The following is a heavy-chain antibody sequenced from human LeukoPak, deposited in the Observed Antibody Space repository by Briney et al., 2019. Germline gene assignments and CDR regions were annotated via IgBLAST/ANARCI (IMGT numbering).Heavy chain of an antibody. J-gene: IGHJ4*02. Sequence: PSETLSLTCAVYGGSFSGYYWSWIRQPPGKGLEWIGYIYYSGSTNYNPSLKRRVTISVDTSKNQFSLKLSSVTAADTAVYYCARRLVYYDSSGYYSEYFDYWGQGTLVTVSS. CDR1: GGSFSGYY. CDR2: IYYSGST. D-gene: IGHD3-22*01. CDR3: ARRLVYYDSSGYYSEYFDY. V-gene: IGHV4-59*08.